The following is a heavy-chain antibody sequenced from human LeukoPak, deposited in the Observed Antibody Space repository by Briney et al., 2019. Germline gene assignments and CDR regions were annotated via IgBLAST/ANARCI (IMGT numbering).Heavy chain of an antibody. J-gene: IGHJ3*02. CDR3: AREEEGITVVRGVNEHAFDI. CDR1: GYTFTGYY. Sequence: ASVKVSCKASGYTFTGYYMHWVRQAPGQGLEWMGWINPNSGGTNYAQKFQGRVTMTRDTSISTAYMELSRLRSDDTAVYYCAREEEGITVVRGVNEHAFDIWGQGTMVTVSS. V-gene: IGHV1-2*02. D-gene: IGHD3-10*01. CDR2: INPNSGGT.